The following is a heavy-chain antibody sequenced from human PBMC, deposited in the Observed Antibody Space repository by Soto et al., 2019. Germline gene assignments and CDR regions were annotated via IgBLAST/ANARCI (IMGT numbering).Heavy chain of an antibody. CDR2: INSDGSST. CDR1: GFTFSSYW. V-gene: IGHV3-74*01. J-gene: IGHJ6*02. CDR3: ARVFNVIVENYGMDV. Sequence: VQLVESGGGLVQPGGSLRLSCAASGFTFSSYWMHWVRQAPGKGLVWVSRINSDGSSTSYADSVKGRFTISRDNAKNTLYLQMNSLRAEDTAVYYCARVFNVIVENYGMDVWGQGTTVTVSS. D-gene: IGHD3-22*01.